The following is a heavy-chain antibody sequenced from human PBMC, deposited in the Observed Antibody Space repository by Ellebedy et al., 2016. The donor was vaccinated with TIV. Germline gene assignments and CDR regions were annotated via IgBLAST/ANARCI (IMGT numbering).Heavy chain of an antibody. J-gene: IGHJ6*02. CDR2: AYYRSTWIY. D-gene: IGHD2-8*01. CDR1: VDSVSNNGVT. V-gene: IGHV6-1*01. Sequence: SQTLSLTCAISVDSVSNNGVTWNWLRQSPSRGLEWLGRAYYRSTWIYNYAVSVKGRITINPDTSNNQLSLHLNSVTTEATAVYYCAREPPWCYSFADVWGQGTTVTVSS. CDR3: AREPPWCYSFADV.